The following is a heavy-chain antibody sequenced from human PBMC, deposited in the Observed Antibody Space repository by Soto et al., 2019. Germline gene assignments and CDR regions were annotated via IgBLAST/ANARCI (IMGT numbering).Heavy chain of an antibody. Sequence: GGSLRLSCGASGFTFSSCVMSWVRQAPGKGLEWVSCITDSGTGTYYADSVKGRFTISRDNSKNTMYLQMNSLRAEDTALYYCAKHRARMVDYFEYRGQGTPVTVSS. CDR1: GFTFSSCV. CDR2: ITDSGTGT. V-gene: IGHV3-23*01. D-gene: IGHD2-8*01. J-gene: IGHJ4*02. CDR3: AKHRARMVDYFEY.